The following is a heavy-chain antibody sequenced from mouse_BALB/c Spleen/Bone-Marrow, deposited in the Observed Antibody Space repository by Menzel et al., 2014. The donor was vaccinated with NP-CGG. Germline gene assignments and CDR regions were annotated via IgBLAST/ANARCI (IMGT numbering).Heavy chain of an antibody. D-gene: IGHD4-1*01. CDR1: GYAFXTYL. Sequence: QVQLQQSGAELVRPGTSVKVSCKASGYAFXTYLIDWVKQRPGQGLEWIGVINPGSGDTHYNEKFKDKATLTADKSSSTAYMQLSSLTSDDSAVYFCARNANWLFTYWGQGTLVTVSA. V-gene: IGHV1-54*01. J-gene: IGHJ3*01. CDR2: INPGSGDT. CDR3: ARNANWLFTY.